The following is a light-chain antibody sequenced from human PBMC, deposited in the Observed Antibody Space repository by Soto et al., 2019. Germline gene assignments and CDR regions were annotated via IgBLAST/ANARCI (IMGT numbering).Light chain of an antibody. Sequence: QSALTQPASESGSPGQSITISCTGTSSDVGGYNYVSWYQQHPGKAPKLMIYDVSNRPSGVSNRFSGSKSGNTASLTISGLQAEDEADYYCSSYTSSSTPYVFGTGTKAPS. CDR1: SSDVGGYNY. CDR3: SSYTSSSTPYV. V-gene: IGLV2-14*01. J-gene: IGLJ1*01. CDR2: DVS.